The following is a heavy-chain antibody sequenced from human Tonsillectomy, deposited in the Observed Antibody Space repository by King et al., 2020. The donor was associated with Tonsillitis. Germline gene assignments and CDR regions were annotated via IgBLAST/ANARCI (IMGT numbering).Heavy chain of an antibody. CDR2: IKQDGSEK. J-gene: IGHJ6*03. V-gene: IGHV3-7*04. D-gene: IGHD2-21*01. Sequence: VQLVESGGGLVQPGGSLRLSCAASGFTFSDYWMTWVRQAPGRGLEVVATIKQDGSEKYYVDSVKGRFTISRDNAKNSLYLQMNSLRAGDTAVYYCARGIDMDVWGKGTTVTVSS. CDR1: GFTFSDYW. CDR3: ARGIDMDV.